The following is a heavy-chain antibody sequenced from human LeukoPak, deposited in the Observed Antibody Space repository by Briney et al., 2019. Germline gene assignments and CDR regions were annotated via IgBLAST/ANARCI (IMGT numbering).Heavy chain of an antibody. CDR2: INHSGST. Sequence: ASETLSLTCAMDGWCFSGYYWSWIRQSPGKGLEWIGEINHSGSTNYNPSLKSRVTISVDTSKNQFSLKLSSVTAAATAVYYCASLTGTTDYYFYYMDVWGKGTTVTVSS. J-gene: IGHJ6*03. CDR3: ASLTGTTDYYFYYMDV. CDR1: GWCFSGYY. D-gene: IGHD1-20*01. V-gene: IGHV4-34*01.